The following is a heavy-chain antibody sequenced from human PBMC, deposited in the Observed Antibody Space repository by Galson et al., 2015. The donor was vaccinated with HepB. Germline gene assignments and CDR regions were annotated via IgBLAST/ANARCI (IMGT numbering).Heavy chain of an antibody. Sequence: ETLPLTCTVSGDSISSSTYYWGWIRQPPGKGLEWIGSMYYSGSTYYNPSLKSRITISVDTSKNLFSLNLRSVTAADTAVYYCTRSSDVVSTYYWGQGTLVAVSS. CDR3: TRSSDVVSTYY. CDR2: MYYSGST. CDR1: GDSISSSTYY. V-gene: IGHV4-39*01. J-gene: IGHJ4*02. D-gene: IGHD5/OR15-5a*01.